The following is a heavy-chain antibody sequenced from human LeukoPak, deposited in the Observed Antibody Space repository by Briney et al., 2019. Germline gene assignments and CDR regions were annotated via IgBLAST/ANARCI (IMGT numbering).Heavy chain of an antibody. CDR1: GGSISSSSYY. J-gene: IGHJ5*02. D-gene: IGHD2-15*01. CDR3: AREAPYCSGGSCYEFGWFDP. V-gene: IGHV4-39*07. CDR2: IYYSGST. Sequence: SETLSLTCTVSGGSISSSSYYWGWIRQPPGEGLEWIGSIYYSGSTYYNPSLKSRVTISVDTSKNQFSLKLSSVTAADTAVYYCAREAPYCSGGSCYEFGWFDPWGQGTLVTVSS.